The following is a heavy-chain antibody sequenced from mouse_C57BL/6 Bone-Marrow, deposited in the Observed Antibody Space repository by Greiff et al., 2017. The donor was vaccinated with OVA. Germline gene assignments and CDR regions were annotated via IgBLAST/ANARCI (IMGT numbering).Heavy chain of an antibody. D-gene: IGHD2-14*01. CDR2: IYPADGDT. J-gene: IGHJ1*03. V-gene: IGHV1-82*01. Sequence: QVQLQQSGPELVKPGASVKISCKASGYAFSSSWMNWVKQRPGKGLEWIGRIYPADGDTNYNGKFKGKATLTADKYSSTASMQLSSLTSEDSAVYFGARDRIALYFDVWGTGTTVTVSS. CDR3: ARDRIALYFDV. CDR1: GYAFSSSW.